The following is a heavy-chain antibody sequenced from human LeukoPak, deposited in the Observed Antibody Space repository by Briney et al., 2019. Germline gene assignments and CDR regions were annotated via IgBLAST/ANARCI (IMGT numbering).Heavy chain of an antibody. CDR1: GFTFSRYS. J-gene: IGHJ3*02. CDR2: ISTSSSFL. D-gene: IGHD6-19*01. CDR3: ARGRVGQWLVDAFDI. Sequence: GGSLRLSCAAPGFTFSRYSMNWVRQAPGKGLEWVSSISTSSSFLYYADSVKGRFTISRDNAKNSLYLQMNSLRAEDTAVYYCARGRVGQWLVDAFDIWGQGTMVTVSS. V-gene: IGHV3-21*01.